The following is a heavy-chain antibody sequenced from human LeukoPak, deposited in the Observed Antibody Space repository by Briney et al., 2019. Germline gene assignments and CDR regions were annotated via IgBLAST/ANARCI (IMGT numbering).Heavy chain of an antibody. CDR1: GFTFSSYT. CDR2: ISSSSSYM. J-gene: IGHJ6*03. V-gene: IGHV3-21*01. CDR3: ARLEYSSSSSYYYYMDV. Sequence: GGSLRLSCAASGFTFSSYTMNWVRQAPGKGLEWVSSISSSSSYMYYADSVKGRFTISRDNAKNSLYLQMNSLRAEDTAVYYCARLEYSSSSSYYYYMDVWGKGTTVTVSS. D-gene: IGHD6-6*01.